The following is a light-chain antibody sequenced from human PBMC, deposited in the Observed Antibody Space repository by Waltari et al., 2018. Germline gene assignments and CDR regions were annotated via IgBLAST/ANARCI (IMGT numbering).Light chain of an antibody. CDR3: QVWDSSRDPVV. CDR1: SIGSKS. CDR2: GDS. J-gene: IGLJ3*02. Sequence: SSVLTQPPSVSVAPGQTASITCGGTSIGSKSVHWYQRKPGQAPVVIVYGDSDRPSGIPERFAGSNSGNTATLIISRVEAGDEADYYCQVWDSSRDPVVFGGGTKLTVL. V-gene: IGLV3-21*02.